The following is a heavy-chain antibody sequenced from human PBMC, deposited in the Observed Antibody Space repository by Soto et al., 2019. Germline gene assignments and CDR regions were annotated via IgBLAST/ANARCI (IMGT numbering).Heavy chain of an antibody. Sequence: GGSLRLSCAASGFTFSNAWMSWVRQAPGKGLEWVGRIKSKTDGGTTDYAAPVKGRFTISRDDSKNTLYLQMNSLKTEDTAVYYCTTDLPYYDILTGYSSEYYYYYMDVWGKGTTVTVSS. CDR1: GFTFSNAW. D-gene: IGHD3-9*01. CDR3: TTDLPYYDILTGYSSEYYYYYMDV. CDR2: IKSKTDGGTT. J-gene: IGHJ6*03. V-gene: IGHV3-15*01.